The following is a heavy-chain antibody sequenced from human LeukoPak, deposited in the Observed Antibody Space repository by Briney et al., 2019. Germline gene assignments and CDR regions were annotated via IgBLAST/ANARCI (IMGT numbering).Heavy chain of an antibody. CDR2: ISAYNGNT. CDR1: GYTFTSYG. Sequence: ASVKVSCKASGYTFTSYGISWVRQAPGQGLEWMGWISAYNGNTNYAQKLQGRVTMTTDTSTSTAYMELRSLRSDDTAVYYCARVFTMVRGALRNWFDPWGQGTLVTVSS. V-gene: IGHV1-18*04. CDR3: ARVFTMVRGALRNWFDP. D-gene: IGHD3-10*01. J-gene: IGHJ5*02.